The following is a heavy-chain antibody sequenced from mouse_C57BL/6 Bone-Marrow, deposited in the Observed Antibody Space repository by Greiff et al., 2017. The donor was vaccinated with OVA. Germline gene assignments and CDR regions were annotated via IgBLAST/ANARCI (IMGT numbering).Heavy chain of an antibody. Sequence: EVKLVESGEGLVKPGGSLKLSCAASGFTFSSYAMSWVRQTPEKRLEWVAYISSGGDYIYYAETVKGRFTISRDNARNTLYLQMSSLRSEATAMYYCTSGPCAYSNYAAWFAYWGQGTLVTVSA. CDR2: ISSGGDYI. D-gene: IGHD2-5*01. V-gene: IGHV5-9-1*02. J-gene: IGHJ3*01. CDR3: TSGPCAYSNYAAWFAY. CDR1: GFTFSSYA.